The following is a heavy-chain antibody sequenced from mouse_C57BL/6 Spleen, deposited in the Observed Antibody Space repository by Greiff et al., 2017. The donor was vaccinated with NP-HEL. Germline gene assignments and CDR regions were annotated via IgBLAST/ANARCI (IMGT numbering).Heavy chain of an antibody. CDR1: GFTFSDYG. CDR3: ARRSHFDY. Sequence: EVKLMESGGGLVKPGGSLKLSCAASGFTFSDYGLHWVRQAPEKGLEWVAYISSASTTIYYADTVKGRFTISRDNAKNTLFLQMTSLRSEDTAMYYCARRSHFDYWGQGTTLTVSS. J-gene: IGHJ2*01. V-gene: IGHV5-17*01. CDR2: ISSASTTI.